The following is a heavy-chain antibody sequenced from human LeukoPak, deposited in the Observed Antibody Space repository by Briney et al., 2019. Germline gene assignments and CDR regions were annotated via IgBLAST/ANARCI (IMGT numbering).Heavy chain of an antibody. CDR2: IKTKTDGGTT. CDR1: GFIFSNAW. D-gene: IGHD3-22*01. V-gene: IGHV3-15*07. Sequence: PGGSLRLSCAASGFIFSNAWMNWVRQAPGKGLEWVGRIKTKTDGGTTDYAAPVKGRFSISRDDSTKTMYLQMNSLKTEDTAVYYCTTDFYDSSGLRYWGQGTLVTVSS. J-gene: IGHJ4*02. CDR3: TTDFYDSSGLRY.